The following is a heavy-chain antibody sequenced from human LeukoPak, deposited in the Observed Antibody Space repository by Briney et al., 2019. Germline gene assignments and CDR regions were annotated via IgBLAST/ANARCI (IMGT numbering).Heavy chain of an antibody. Sequence: GGSLRLSCAASGFTFDDYTMHWVRQAPGKGLEWVSVIYSGGSTYYADSVKGRFTISRDNSKNTLYLQMNSLRAEDTAVYYCARDLANFGLDPWGQGTLVTVSS. V-gene: IGHV3-53*01. D-gene: IGHD3-16*01. CDR1: GFTFDDYT. CDR2: IYSGGST. J-gene: IGHJ5*02. CDR3: ARDLANFGLDP.